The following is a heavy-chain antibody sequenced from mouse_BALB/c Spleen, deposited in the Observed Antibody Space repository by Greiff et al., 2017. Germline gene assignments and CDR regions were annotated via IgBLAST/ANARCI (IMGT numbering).Heavy chain of an antibody. D-gene: IGHD2-4*01. CDR1: GYTFTSYW. CDR2: INPSNGRT. V-gene: IGHV1S81*02. Sequence: QVQLQQPGAELVKPGASVKLSCKASGYTFTSYWMHWVKQRPGQGLEWIGEINPSNGRTNYNEKFKSKATLTVDKSSSTAYMQLSSLTSEDSAVYYCARRGYDYDGGVGYFDDWGQGTTLTVSS. J-gene: IGHJ2*01. CDR3: ARRGYDYDGGVGYFDD.